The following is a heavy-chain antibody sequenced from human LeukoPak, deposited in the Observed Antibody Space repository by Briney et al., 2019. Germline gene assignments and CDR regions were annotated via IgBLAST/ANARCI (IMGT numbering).Heavy chain of an antibody. D-gene: IGHD3-10*01. CDR3: ARGQGSGSYYFVY. Sequence: PSETLSLTCTVSGGSISSYYRSWIRQPPGKGLEWIGYIYYSGSTNYNPSLKSRVTISVDTSKNQFSLKLSSGTAADTAVYYCARGQGSGSYYFVYWGQGTLVTVSS. J-gene: IGHJ4*02. CDR1: GGSISSYY. V-gene: IGHV4-59*01. CDR2: IYYSGST.